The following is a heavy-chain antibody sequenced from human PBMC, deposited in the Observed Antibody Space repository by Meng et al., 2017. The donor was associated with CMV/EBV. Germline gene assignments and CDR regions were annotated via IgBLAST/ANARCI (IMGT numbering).Heavy chain of an antibody. CDR3: ARDGNYHGV. J-gene: IGHJ4*02. CDR1: GLTFSYYY. D-gene: IGHD1-7*01. V-gene: IGHV3-11*05. Sequence: DLVEVGGGFVTPGGSLRLSCATFGLTFSYYYMSWIRQAPGKGLEWVSYISSSSSYTNYADSVKGRFTISRDNAKNSLYLQMNSLRAEDTAVYYCARDGNYHGVWGQGTLVTVSS. CDR2: ISSSSSYT.